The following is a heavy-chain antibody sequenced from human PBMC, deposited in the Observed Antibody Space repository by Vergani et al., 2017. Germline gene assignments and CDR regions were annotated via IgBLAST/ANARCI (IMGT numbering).Heavy chain of an antibody. CDR1: GFTFSDYS. Sequence: QVQLVESGGGVVQPGGSLRLSCAASGFTFSDYSMSWIRQAPGKGLEWVSYISSSGSTIYYADSVKGRFTISRDNAKNSLYLQMNSLRAEDTAVYYCARATDCSRTSCYPGYWYFDLWGRGTLVTVSS. V-gene: IGHV3-11*01. J-gene: IGHJ2*01. D-gene: IGHD2-2*01. CDR3: ARATDCSRTSCYPGYWYFDL. CDR2: ISSSGSTI.